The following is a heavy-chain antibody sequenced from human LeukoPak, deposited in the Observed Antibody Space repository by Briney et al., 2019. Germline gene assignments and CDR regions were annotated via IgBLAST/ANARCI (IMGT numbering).Heavy chain of an antibody. CDR2: IYTSRST. Sequence: SETLSLTCTVSGGSITSYYWSWIRQPAGKGLEWIGRIYTSRSTNYNPSLKSRVTVSIDASKNQFSLKLTSVTAADTAVYYCARESPYRSTWYIGNWFDPWGQGTLVTVSS. CDR3: ARESPYRSTWYIGNWFDP. V-gene: IGHV4-4*07. D-gene: IGHD6-13*01. CDR1: GGSITSYY. J-gene: IGHJ5*02.